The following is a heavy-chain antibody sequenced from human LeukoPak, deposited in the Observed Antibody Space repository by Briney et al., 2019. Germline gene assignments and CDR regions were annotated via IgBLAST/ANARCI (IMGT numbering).Heavy chain of an antibody. CDR2: IYYSGST. Sequence: SETLSLTCTVSGGSISSSSYYWGWIRQPPGTGLEWIGSIYYSGSTYYNPSLKSRVTISVDTSKNQFSLKLSSVTAADTAVYYCASPLDYYDDDAFDIWGQGTMVTVSS. CDR1: GGSISSSSYY. D-gene: IGHD3-22*01. CDR3: ASPLDYYDDDAFDI. J-gene: IGHJ3*02. V-gene: IGHV4-39*07.